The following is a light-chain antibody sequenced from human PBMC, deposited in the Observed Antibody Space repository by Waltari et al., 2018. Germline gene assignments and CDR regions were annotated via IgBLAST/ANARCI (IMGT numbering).Light chain of an antibody. J-gene: IGKJ1*01. CDR3: QQYVRSPET. Sequence: EIVLTQSPGTLSLSPGVRATLSCRASQSVDSDYLAWYQQNPGQAPRLLIYSTSSRAAGIPDRLSGSGSGTDFTLTISRLEPEDFAVYYCQQYVRSPETFGQGTKVEI. CDR2: STS. V-gene: IGKV3-20*01. CDR1: QSVDSDY.